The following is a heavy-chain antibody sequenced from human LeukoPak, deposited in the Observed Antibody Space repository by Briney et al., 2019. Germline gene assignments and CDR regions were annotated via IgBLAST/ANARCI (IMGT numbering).Heavy chain of an antibody. V-gene: IGHV3-23*01. Sequence: GGSLRLSCAASGFTFSSYAMSWVRQAPGKGLEWVSTISGSGGSTDYADSVKGRFTISRDNSKNTLYPQMNSLRVEDTAVYYCTTDWRRIDYWGQGTLVTVSS. CDR1: GFTFSSYA. J-gene: IGHJ4*02. CDR2: ISGSGGST. CDR3: TTDWRRIDY.